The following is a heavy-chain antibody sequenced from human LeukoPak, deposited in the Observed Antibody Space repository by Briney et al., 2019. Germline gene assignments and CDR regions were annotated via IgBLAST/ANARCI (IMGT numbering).Heavy chain of an antibody. D-gene: IGHD3-16*01. CDR3: ARNPVGGNAFDI. CDR2: IKAGNGDT. Sequence: ASVKVSCKASRYTFTAYAVHWVRQAPGQRLEWMGWIKAGNGDTKYSQKFQDRVTIARDTSASTAYMELSSLRSEDTAVYYCARNPVGGNAFDIWGQGTMVTVSS. CDR1: RYTFTAYA. J-gene: IGHJ3*02. V-gene: IGHV1-3*01.